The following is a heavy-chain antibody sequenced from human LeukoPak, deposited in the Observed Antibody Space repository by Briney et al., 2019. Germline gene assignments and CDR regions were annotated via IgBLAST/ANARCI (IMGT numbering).Heavy chain of an antibody. V-gene: IGHV1-69*04. CDR2: IIPILGIA. D-gene: IGHD3-22*01. CDR1: GGTFSSYA. Sequence: SVKVSCKASGGTFSSYAISWVRRAPGQGLEWMGRIIPILGIANYAQKFQGRVTITADKSTSAAYMELSSLRSEDTAVYYCAREWADPVEPSMIVVVYFDYWGQGTLVTVSS. J-gene: IGHJ4*02. CDR3: AREWADPVEPSMIVVVYFDY.